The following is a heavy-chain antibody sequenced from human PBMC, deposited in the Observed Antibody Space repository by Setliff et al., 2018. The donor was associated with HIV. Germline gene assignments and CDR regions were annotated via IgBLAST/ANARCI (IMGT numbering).Heavy chain of an antibody. J-gene: IGHJ3*02. CDR1: GFTFSSHW. CDR2: IKSDGSST. D-gene: IGHD4-17*01. CDR3: AREDVTTSGLDI. V-gene: IGHV3-74*01. Sequence: PGGSLRLSCAASGFTFSSHWMHWVRQAPGKGLVWVSRIKSDGSSTAYADSVKGRFTISRDNAKSTLYLQMNSLRVEDTAVYYCAREDVTTSGLDIWGQGTMVTVS.